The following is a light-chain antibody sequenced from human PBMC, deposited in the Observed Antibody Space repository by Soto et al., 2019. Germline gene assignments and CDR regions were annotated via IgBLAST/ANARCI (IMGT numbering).Light chain of an antibody. CDR3: QQYGSSPYT. Sequence: EIVLTQSPGTLSLSPGERATLSCRASQSVSSGYLAWYQQKPGQAPRLRIYGASSRATGTPNRFSGSGSGTNFPLTISRLEPEDFAVYYCQQYGSSPYTFGQGTKLEIK. J-gene: IGKJ2*01. V-gene: IGKV3-20*01. CDR2: GAS. CDR1: QSVSSGY.